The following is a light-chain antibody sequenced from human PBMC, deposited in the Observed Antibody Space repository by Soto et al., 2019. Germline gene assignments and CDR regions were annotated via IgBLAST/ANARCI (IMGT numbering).Light chain of an antibody. J-gene: IGKJ1*01. CDR3: QKRSDWPRT. CDR1: QSVSSY. V-gene: IGKV3-11*01. CDR2: EES. Sequence: EIVLPPSPATLSFAPGERATLSCRASQSVSSYLAWYQQKPGQAPRLLMYEESTRATGIPDRFSGGGSGKDFTITIRSIEHEDLAVYYCQKRSDWPRTCGQGTKGDIK.